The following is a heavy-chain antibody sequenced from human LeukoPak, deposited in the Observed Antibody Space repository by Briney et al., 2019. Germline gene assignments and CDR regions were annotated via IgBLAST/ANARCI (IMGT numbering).Heavy chain of an antibody. CDR2: ISSSSSYT. Sequence: GGSLRLSCAASGFTFSDYYMSWIRQAPGKGLEWVSYISSSSSYTNYADSVKGRFTISRDNAKNSLYLQMNSLRAEDTAVYYCARDTGYGDYFDYWGQGTLVTVSS. D-gene: IGHD4-17*01. CDR3: ARDTGYGDYFDY. V-gene: IGHV3-11*06. J-gene: IGHJ4*02. CDR1: GFTFSDYY.